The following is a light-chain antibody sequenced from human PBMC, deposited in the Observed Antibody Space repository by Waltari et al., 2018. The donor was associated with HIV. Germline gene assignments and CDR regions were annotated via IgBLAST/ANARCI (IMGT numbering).Light chain of an antibody. Sequence: DIQMTQSPFSLPASVGDRVTITCRASQNITTYLNWYQQKPGKAPKILIYGASNLQSGVPSRCSGSGSGTDFTLTISSLQPEEFATYYCQQSYTTPPVTFGQGTRLVNK. CDR1: QNITTY. CDR2: GAS. V-gene: IGKV1-39*01. CDR3: QQSYTTPPVT. J-gene: IGKJ5*01.